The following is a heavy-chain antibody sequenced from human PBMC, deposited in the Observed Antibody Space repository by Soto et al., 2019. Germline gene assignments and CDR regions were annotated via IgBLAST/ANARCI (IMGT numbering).Heavy chain of an antibody. J-gene: IGHJ4*02. V-gene: IGHV3-72*01. CDR1: GFTFSDHN. CDR3: TMRAPSRAFDF. Sequence: EVQLVESGGGLVQPGGSLRLSCVASGFTFSDHNIDWVRQAPGKGLEWVGRTRGKANSYTTDYASSVKGRFTISRDDSKTSAFLQMNSLKTEDTALYDCTMRAPSRAFDFWGQGTPVTVSS. CDR2: TRGKANSYTT.